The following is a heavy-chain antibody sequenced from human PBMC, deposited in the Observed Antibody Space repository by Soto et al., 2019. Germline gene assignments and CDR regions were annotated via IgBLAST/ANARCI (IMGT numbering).Heavy chain of an antibody. V-gene: IGHV3-7*03. J-gene: IGHJ6*02. CDR2: IKQDGSEK. CDR3: ARDSYDFWSGYYKPSTYYYGMDV. Sequence: GGSLRLSCAASGFTFISYWMSWVRQAPGKGLEWVANIKQDGSEKYYVDSVKGRFTISRDNAKNSLYLQMNSLRAEDTAVYYCARDSYDFWSGYYKPSTYYYGMDVWGQGTTVTVSS. CDR1: GFTFISYW. D-gene: IGHD3-3*01.